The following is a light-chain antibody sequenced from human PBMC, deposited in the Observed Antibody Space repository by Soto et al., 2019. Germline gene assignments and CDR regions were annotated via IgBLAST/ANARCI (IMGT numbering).Light chain of an antibody. CDR2: TAS. J-gene: IGKJ5*01. V-gene: IGKV1D-16*01. CDR1: QGISNW. Sequence: VRRIVIKTCRASQGISNWLAWYQQKPEKAPKSLIYTASTLQSGVPSRFSGFGPGTAYAIGLRCLHSGCSAIPFCVAHRCVAGSFGAGTRLEIK. CDR3: VAHRCVAGS.